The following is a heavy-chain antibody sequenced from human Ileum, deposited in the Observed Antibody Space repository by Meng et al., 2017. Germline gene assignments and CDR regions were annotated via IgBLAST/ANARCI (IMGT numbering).Heavy chain of an antibody. V-gene: IGHV1-69*06. CDR1: GGTFSSYA. D-gene: IGHD1-1*01. CDR3: ARNTVGTTTLDY. J-gene: IGHJ4*02. Sequence: QGELVQSGDEVKKPGSSVKVYCKASGGTFSSYAISWVRQAPGQGLEWMGGIIPIFGTANYAQKFQGRLTITRDTSASTAYLELSSLTSEDTAVYYCARNTVGTTTLDYWGQGTLVTVSS. CDR2: IIPIFGTA.